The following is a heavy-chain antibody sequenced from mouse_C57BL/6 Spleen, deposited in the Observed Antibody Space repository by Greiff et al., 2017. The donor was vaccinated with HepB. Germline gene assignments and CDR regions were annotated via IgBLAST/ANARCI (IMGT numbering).Heavy chain of an antibody. J-gene: IGHJ3*01. CDR3: ARYGENWGFAY. V-gene: IGHV1-26*01. Sequence: EVQLQQSGPELVKPGASVKISCKASGYTFTDYYMNWVKQSHGKSLEWIGDINPNNGGTSYNQKFKGKATLTVDKSSSTAYMELRSLTSEDSAVYYCARYGENWGFAYWGQGTLVTVSA. CDR2: INPNNGGT. CDR1: GYTFTDYY. D-gene: IGHD4-1*01.